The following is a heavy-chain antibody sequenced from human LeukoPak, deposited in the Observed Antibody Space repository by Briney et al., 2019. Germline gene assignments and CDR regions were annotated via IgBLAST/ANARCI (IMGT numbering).Heavy chain of an antibody. V-gene: IGHV4-59*01. J-gene: IGHJ5*02. D-gene: IGHD2-2*01. CDR3: ARGVYQLLSRWFDP. CDR2: IYYSGST. Sequence: SETLSLTCAVYGGSFSGYYWSWIRLPPGKGLEWIGYIYYSGSTNYNPSLKSRVTISVDTSKNQFSLKLSSATAADTAVYYCARGVYQLLSRWFDPWGQGTLVTVSS. CDR1: GGSFSGYY.